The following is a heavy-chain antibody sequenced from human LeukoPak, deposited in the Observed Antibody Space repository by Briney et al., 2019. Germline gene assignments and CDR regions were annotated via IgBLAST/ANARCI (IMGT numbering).Heavy chain of an antibody. V-gene: IGHV1-18*01. D-gene: IGHD4-17*01. CDR1: GYTFTNYG. Sequence: ASVKVSCKASGYTFTNYGINWVRQAPGQGLEWMGWISTYNGHTNYAQKLQGRVTMTTDTSTSTAYMELSRLRSDDTAVYYCARDMTTGVPRLLWGQGTLVTVSS. CDR2: ISTYNGHT. CDR3: ARDMTTGVPRLL. J-gene: IGHJ4*02.